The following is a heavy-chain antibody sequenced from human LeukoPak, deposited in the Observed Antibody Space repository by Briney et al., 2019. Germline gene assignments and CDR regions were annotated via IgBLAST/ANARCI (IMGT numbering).Heavy chain of an antibody. CDR1: GGSISSYY. CDR3: ARATQYCYDSSGYYYVPRDYYFDY. Sequence: SETLSLTCTVSGGSISSYYWSWIRQPAGKGLEWIGRIYTSGSTNYNPSLKSRVTMSVDTSKNQFSLKLSSVTAADTAVYYCARATQYCYDSSGYYYVPRDYYFDYWGQGTLVTVSS. V-gene: IGHV4-4*07. D-gene: IGHD3-22*01. J-gene: IGHJ4*02. CDR2: IYTSGST.